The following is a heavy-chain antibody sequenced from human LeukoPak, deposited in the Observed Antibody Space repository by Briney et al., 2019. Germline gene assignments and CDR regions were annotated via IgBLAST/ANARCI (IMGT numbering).Heavy chain of an antibody. CDR1: GFTFSSYA. CDR2: ISGGAGGA. CDR3: TKDASYAREFDNSGFFID. V-gene: IGHV3-23*01. J-gene: IGHJ4*02. Sequence: GGSLRLSCAASGFTFSSYAMNWVRQAPGKGLEWVSSISGGAGGAAYADSVKGRFTMSRDNSKNTLYVQMNSLRADDTAVYYCTKDASYAREFDNSGFFIDWGQGTLVTVSS. D-gene: IGHD3-22*01.